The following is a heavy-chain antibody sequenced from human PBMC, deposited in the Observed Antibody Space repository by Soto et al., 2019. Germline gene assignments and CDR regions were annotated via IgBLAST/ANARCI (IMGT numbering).Heavy chain of an antibody. V-gene: IGHV3-23*01. CDR3: AKGHYSSSWYGIY. D-gene: IGHD6-13*01. Sequence: GGSLRLSCAASGFTFSSYAMSWVRQAPGKGLEWVSGISGSGGGTYYADSVKGRFTISRDNSKSTLYLQMNSLRAEDTAVYYCAKGHYSSSWYGIYWGQGTLVTVSS. J-gene: IGHJ4*02. CDR2: ISGSGGGT. CDR1: GFTFSSYA.